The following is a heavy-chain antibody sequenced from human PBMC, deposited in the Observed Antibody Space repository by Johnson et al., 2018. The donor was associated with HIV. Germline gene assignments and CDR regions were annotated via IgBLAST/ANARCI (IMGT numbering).Heavy chain of an antibody. CDR3: AKLDLGDNVRGLIGLRWAM. D-gene: IGHD3-10*02. CDR1: GFPFSSYG. CDR2: IWYDGSNK. J-gene: IGHJ1*01. Sequence: QVQLVESGGGLVQPGGSLRLSCAVSGFPFSSYGMHWVRQAPGKGLEWVAVIWYDGSNKYYADSVKGRFTIARDNSKNTLDLQMNSLRAEETAVCYCAKLDLGDNVRGLIGLRWAMWG. V-gene: IGHV3-33*06.